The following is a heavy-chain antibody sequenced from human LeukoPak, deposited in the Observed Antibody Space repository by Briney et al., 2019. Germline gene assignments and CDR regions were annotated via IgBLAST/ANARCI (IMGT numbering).Heavy chain of an antibody. Sequence: GGSLRLSCAASGFTFSSYEMNWVRQAPGKGLEWVGRIRSKANSYATAYAASVKGRFTISRDDSKNTAYLQMNSLKTEDTAVYYCTSTMVRGVISVYWGQGTLVTVSS. D-gene: IGHD3-10*01. CDR1: GFTFSSYE. V-gene: IGHV3-73*01. CDR2: IRSKANSYAT. CDR3: TSTMVRGVISVY. J-gene: IGHJ4*02.